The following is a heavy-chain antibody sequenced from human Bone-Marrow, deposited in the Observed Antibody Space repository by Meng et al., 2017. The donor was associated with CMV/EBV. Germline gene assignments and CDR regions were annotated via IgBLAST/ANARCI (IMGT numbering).Heavy chain of an antibody. V-gene: IGHV1-18*01. J-gene: IGHJ3*02. CDR3: ARESYDSSGSPIGDAFAI. D-gene: IGHD3-22*01. CDR2: ISVYNGNT. CDR1: GYSFTSYG. Sequence: ASVKVSCKASGYSFTSYGISWVRQAPGQGLEWMGWISVYNGNTNYAQKLQGRVTMTTDTSTSTAYMELRSLRSDDTAVYYCARESYDSSGSPIGDAFAIWGPGPMVTCSS.